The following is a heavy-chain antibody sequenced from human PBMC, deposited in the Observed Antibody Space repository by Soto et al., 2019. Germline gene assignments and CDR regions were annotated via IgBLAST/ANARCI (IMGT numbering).Heavy chain of an antibody. V-gene: IGHV4-4*07. Sequence: PSETLSLTCTVSGASMTSYYWTWIRQPAGKGLGWIGRVYSSGGTHYNPSLKSRVTISLDTSKNQFSLRLLSVTDADTAVYFCARGQRFSDWFDPWGQGTLVTVSS. J-gene: IGHJ5*02. CDR3: ARGQRFSDWFDP. D-gene: IGHD3-3*01. CDR2: VYSSGGT. CDR1: GASMTSYY.